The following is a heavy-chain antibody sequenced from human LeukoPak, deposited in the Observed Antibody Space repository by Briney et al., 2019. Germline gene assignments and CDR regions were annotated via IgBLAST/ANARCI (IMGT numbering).Heavy chain of an antibody. CDR3: GRKAGDCGGGSCYSIDY. CDR2: IIPIFGTA. D-gene: IGHD2-15*01. V-gene: IGHV1-69*05. Sequence: SVKVSCKAFGGSFSSEAISWVRQAPGQGLEWMGGIIPIFGTANYAQKFQGRVTITTDESTSTAYMEVSSQRSEGTAVYYCGRKAGDCGGGSCYSIDYWGQGTLVTVSS. J-gene: IGHJ4*02. CDR1: GGSFSSEA.